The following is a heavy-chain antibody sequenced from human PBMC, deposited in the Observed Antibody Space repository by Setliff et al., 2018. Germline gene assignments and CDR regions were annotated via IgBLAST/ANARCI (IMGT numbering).Heavy chain of an antibody. D-gene: IGHD3-22*01. CDR2: IYYRGST. Sequence: SETLSLTCTVSGGSISSSSYYWGWIRQPPGKGLEWIGSIYYRGSTYYNPSLKSRVTISIDTSKNQFSLKLSSVTAADTAVYYCARVGGADYYDSSGYYFLKQYYFDYWGQGTLVTVSS. CDR1: GGSISSSSYY. J-gene: IGHJ4*02. V-gene: IGHV4-39*07. CDR3: ARVGGADYYDSSGYYFLKQYYFDY.